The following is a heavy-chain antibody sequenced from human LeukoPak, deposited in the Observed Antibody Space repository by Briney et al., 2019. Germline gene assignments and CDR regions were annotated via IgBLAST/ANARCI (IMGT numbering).Heavy chain of an antibody. Sequence: SQTLSLTCTVSGGSISSGSYYWSWIRQPAGKGLEWIGRIYTSGSTNYNPSLKSRVTISVDTSKNQFSLKLSSVTAADTAVYYCAIEGLKIEWLPDYWGRGTLVTVSS. J-gene: IGHJ4*02. CDR1: GGSISSGSYY. CDR3: AIEGLKIEWLPDY. CDR2: IYTSGST. V-gene: IGHV4-61*02. D-gene: IGHD5-12*01.